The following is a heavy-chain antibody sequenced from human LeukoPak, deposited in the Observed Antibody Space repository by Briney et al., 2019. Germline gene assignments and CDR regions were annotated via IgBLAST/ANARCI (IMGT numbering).Heavy chain of an antibody. J-gene: IGHJ6*03. CDR2: ISSSGSTI. Sequence: GGSLRLSCAASGFTFSSYEMNWVRQAPGKGLEWVSYISSSGSTIYYADSVKGRFTISRDNAKNSLYLQMNSLRAEDTAVYYCARKFAVAGTYYYYYYYMDVWGKGTTVTVSS. D-gene: IGHD6-19*01. V-gene: IGHV3-48*03. CDR1: GFTFSSYE. CDR3: ARKFAVAGTYYYYYYYMDV.